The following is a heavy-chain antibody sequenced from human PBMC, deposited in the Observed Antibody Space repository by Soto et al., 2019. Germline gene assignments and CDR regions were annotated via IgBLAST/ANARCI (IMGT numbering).Heavy chain of an antibody. Sequence: DVQLVESGGGLVQPGRSLRLSCAASGFTFDDYAMHWVRQAPGKGLEWVSGISWNSGSIGYADSVKGRFTISRDNAKTSLYLQMNSLRAEDTALYYCAKTYCSSTSCYEFDYWGQGTLVTVSS. D-gene: IGHD2-2*01. J-gene: IGHJ4*02. CDR2: ISWNSGSI. CDR1: GFTFDDYA. V-gene: IGHV3-9*01. CDR3: AKTYCSSTSCYEFDY.